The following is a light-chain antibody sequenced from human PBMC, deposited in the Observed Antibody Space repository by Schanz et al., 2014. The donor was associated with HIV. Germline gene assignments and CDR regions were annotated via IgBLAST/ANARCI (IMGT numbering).Light chain of an antibody. Sequence: QSVLTQPPSVSGAPGQRVTISCTGGSSNIGAGFNVHWYQHVPGTAPKLLIYDNTYRPSGVSDRISGSKSGTSASLAITGLQAEDEAEYYCQSFDSSVRNVVFGGGTKRTVV. J-gene: IGLJ2*01. CDR2: DNT. CDR1: SSNIGAGFN. V-gene: IGLV1-40*01. CDR3: QSFDSSVRNVV.